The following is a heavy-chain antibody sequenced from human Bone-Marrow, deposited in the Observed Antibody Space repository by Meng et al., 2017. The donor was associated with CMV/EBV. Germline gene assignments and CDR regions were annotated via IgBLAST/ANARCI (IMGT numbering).Heavy chain of an antibody. Sequence: LTCAASGFTFDDYAMHWVRQAPGKGLEWVSGISWNSGSIGYADSVKGRFTISRDNAKNSLYLQMNSLRAEDTALYYCARTPTPGYCSSTSCYKDAFDIWGQGTMVTVSS. V-gene: IGHV3-9*01. CDR2: ISWNSGSI. D-gene: IGHD2-2*02. CDR1: GFTFDDYA. CDR3: ARTPTPGYCSSTSCYKDAFDI. J-gene: IGHJ3*02.